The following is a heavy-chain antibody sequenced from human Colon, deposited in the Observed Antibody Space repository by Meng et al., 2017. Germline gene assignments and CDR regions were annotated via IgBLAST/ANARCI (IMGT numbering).Heavy chain of an antibody. Sequence: SGPTLVKPTETLTLTCTFSGFSLSSTGMRVSWIRQSPGKALEWLARIDWDDDKLYNMSLKTRLTISKDTSKNQVVLTMTDMDPVDTATYYCARIPHSSYGAHAADAFDFWAQGTMVTVS. J-gene: IGHJ3*01. D-gene: IGHD4-17*01. CDR2: IDWDDDK. CDR3: ARIPHSSYGAHAADAFDF. V-gene: IGHV2-70*04. CDR1: GFSLSSTGMR.